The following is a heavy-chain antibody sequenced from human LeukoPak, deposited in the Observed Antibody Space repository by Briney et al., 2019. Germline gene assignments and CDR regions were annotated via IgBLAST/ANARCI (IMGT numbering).Heavy chain of an antibody. CDR1: GYTFTSYG. Sequence: ASVKVSCKASGYTFTSYGISWVRQAPGQGLEWMGWISACNGNTNYAQKLQGRVTMTTDTSTSTAYMELRSLRSDDTAVYYCARDPSYYDSSTLDAFDIWGQGTMVTVSS. CDR2: ISACNGNT. J-gene: IGHJ3*02. V-gene: IGHV1-18*01. D-gene: IGHD3-22*01. CDR3: ARDPSYYDSSTLDAFDI.